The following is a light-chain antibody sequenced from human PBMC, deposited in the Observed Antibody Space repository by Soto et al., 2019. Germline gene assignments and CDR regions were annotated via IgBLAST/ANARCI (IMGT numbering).Light chain of an antibody. J-gene: IGLJ1*01. V-gene: IGLV2-23*01. CDR1: SSDVGAYNS. CDR2: KGT. CDR3: CSSAPESTYV. Sequence: QSVLAQPASVSGSPGQSITISCTGTSSDVGAYNSVSWYQQHPHKAPQVIIYKGTQRPSGVSNRFSGSTSGNAASLTISGLKADDEADYFCCSSAPESTYVFGSGTKVT.